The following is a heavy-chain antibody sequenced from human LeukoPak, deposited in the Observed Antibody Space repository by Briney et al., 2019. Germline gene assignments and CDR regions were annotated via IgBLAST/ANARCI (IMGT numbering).Heavy chain of an antibody. V-gene: IGHV1-18*01. J-gene: IGHJ5*02. CDR2: ISAYNGNK. D-gene: IGHD6-19*01. CDR1: VYTFTSYG. Sequence: GASVKVSCKASVYTFTSYGISWVRQAPGQGLEWMGWISAYNGNKNYAQKLQGRVTMTTDTSTSTAYMELRSLRSDDTAVYYCARRVGWLSQERFDPWGQGTLVTVSS. CDR3: ARRVGWLSQERFDP.